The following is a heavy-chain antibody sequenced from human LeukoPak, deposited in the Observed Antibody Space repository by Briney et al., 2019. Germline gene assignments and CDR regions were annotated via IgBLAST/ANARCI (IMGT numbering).Heavy chain of an antibody. CDR1: GFTFSSYD. V-gene: IGHV3-30*02. CDR3: AKGRDGYGDY. D-gene: IGHD5-24*01. J-gene: IGHJ4*02. Sequence: GGSLGLSCAASGFTFSSYDIHWVRQAPGKGLEWVAFIRYDGSNKYYADSVKGRFAISRDNSKNTLYLQMNSLRGEDTAVYYCAKGRDGYGDYWGQGTLVTVSS. CDR2: IRYDGSNK.